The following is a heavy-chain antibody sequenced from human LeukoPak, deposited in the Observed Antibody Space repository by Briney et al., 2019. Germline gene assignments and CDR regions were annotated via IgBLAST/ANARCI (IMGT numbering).Heavy chain of an antibody. V-gene: IGHV4-59*11. D-gene: IGHD2-15*01. J-gene: IGHJ4*02. Sequence: SETLSLTCTVSGGFISSHYWSWIRQPPGKGLEWIGYIYYSGSTNYNPSLKSRVTISVDTSKNQFSLKLSSVTAADTAVYYCASWDCSGGSCRDYWGQGTLVTVSS. CDR2: IYYSGST. CDR1: GGFISSHY. CDR3: ASWDCSGGSCRDY.